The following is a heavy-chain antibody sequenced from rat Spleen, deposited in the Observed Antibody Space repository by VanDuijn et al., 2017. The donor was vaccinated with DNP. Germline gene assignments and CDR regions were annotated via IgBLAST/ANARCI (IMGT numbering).Heavy chain of an antibody. CDR3: VRWNSGHFDY. Sequence: EVQLVESGGGLVQPGRSMKLSCAASGFTFSHYYMAWVRQAPTKGLEWVASISTGGGNTYYRDSVEGRFTISRDNAKSTLYLQMNSLRSEDMATYYCVRWNSGHFDYWGQGVMVTVSS. D-gene: IGHD4-3*01. CDR1: GFTFSHYY. CDR2: ISTGGGNT. J-gene: IGHJ2*01. V-gene: IGHV5-25*01.